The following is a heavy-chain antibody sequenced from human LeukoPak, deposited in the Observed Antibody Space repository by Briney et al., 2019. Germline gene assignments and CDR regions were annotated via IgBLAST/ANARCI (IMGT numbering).Heavy chain of an antibody. V-gene: IGHV3-23*01. Sequence: AGGSLRLSCAASGFTFSSYAMSWVRQAPGKGLEWVSAISGSGGSTYYADSVKGRFTISRDNSKNTLYLQMNSLRAEDTAVYYCASVPVNLQNSSPAWYYYMDVWGKGTTVTVSS. CDR1: GFTFSSYA. J-gene: IGHJ6*03. D-gene: IGHD6-13*01. CDR2: ISGSGGST. CDR3: ASVPVNLQNSSPAWYYYMDV.